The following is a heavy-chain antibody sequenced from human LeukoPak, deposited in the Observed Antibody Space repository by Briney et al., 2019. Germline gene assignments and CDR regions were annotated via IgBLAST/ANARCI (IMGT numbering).Heavy chain of an antibody. D-gene: IGHD4-11*01. J-gene: IGHJ4*02. V-gene: IGHV1-18*01. Sequence: ASVTVSCKAPGYTFTSYGISWVRQAPGQGLEWMGWIRIDNGNTKYAQKLQGRVTMTTDTSTSTAYMELRSLTSDDTAVYYCARDWGYSVDYWGQGTLVTVSS. CDR3: ARDWGYSVDY. CDR1: GYTFTSYG. CDR2: IRIDNGNT.